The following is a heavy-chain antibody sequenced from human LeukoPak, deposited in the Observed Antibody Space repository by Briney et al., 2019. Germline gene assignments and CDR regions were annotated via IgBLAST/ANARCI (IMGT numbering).Heavy chain of an antibody. CDR2: INHSGST. D-gene: IGHD5-12*01. CDR3: ATLTERWLQPRPFDY. V-gene: IGHV4-34*08. CDR1: GLTFTSNW. Sequence: GSLRLSCAASGLTFTSNWMSWIRQPPGKGLEWIGEINHSGSTNYNPSLKSRVTISVDTSKNQFSLRLSSVTAADTAVYYCATLTERWLQPRPFDYWGQGTLVTVSS. J-gene: IGHJ4*02.